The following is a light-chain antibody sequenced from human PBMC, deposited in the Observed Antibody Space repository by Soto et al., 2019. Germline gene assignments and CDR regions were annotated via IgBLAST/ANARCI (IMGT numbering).Light chain of an antibody. CDR1: QDIGNF. CDR2: GAS. V-gene: IGKV1-27*01. CDR3: QKYTSAPLP. J-gene: IGKJ4*01. Sequence: IQMTQSPSSLSASPGDSVTITCRASQDIGNFLAWYPQKPGTVATLLIYGASTLQSGVPSRFSGSGSETNFNLTIASLQADDAASYYCQKYTSAPLPFGGGTKVEIK.